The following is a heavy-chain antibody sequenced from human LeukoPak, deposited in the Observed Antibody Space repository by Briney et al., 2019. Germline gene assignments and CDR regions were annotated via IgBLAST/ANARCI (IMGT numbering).Heavy chain of an antibody. CDR1: GGSISSCY. CDR3: ARSFLGFVGDAFDI. V-gene: IGHV4-59*01. Sequence: PSETLSLTCTVSGGSISSCYWSWIRQPPGKGLEWIGYIYYSGSTNYNPSLKSRVTISVDTSKNQFSLKLSSVTAADTAVYYCARSFLGFVGDAFDIWGQGTMVTVSS. CDR2: IYYSGST. D-gene: IGHD3-10*01. J-gene: IGHJ3*02.